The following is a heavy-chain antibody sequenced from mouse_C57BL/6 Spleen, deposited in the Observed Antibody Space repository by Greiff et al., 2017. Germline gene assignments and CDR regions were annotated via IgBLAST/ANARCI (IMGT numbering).Heavy chain of an antibody. D-gene: IGHD4-1*01. CDR3: ARKLRLGYYFDY. CDR2: ISYDGSN. Sequence: EVKLEESGPGLVKPSQSLSLTCSVTGYSITSGYYWNWIRQFPGNKLEWMGYISYDGSNNYNPSLKNRISITRDTSKNQFFLKLNSVTTEDTATYYCARKLRLGYYFDYWGQGTTLTVSS. J-gene: IGHJ2*01. CDR1: GYSITSGYY. V-gene: IGHV3-6*01.